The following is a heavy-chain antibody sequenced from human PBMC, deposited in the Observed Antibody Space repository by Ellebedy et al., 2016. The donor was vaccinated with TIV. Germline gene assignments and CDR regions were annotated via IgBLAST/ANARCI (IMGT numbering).Heavy chain of an antibody. J-gene: IGHJ4*02. CDR1: GFTFSDYY. CDR2: ISSSGNTI. Sequence: PGGSLRLSCAASGFTFSDYYMSWIRQAPGKGLEWVSYISSSGNTIYYVDSVKGRFTISRDNAKNSLYLQLNSLRPEDTAVHYGARDHHGLSHWGQGTLVTVSS. D-gene: IGHD4-17*01. CDR3: ARDHHGLSH. V-gene: IGHV3-11*01.